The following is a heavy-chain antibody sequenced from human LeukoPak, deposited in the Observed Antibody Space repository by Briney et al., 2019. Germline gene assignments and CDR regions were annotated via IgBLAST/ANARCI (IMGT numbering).Heavy chain of an antibody. CDR3: ARDPRDAHNSLDS. CDR1: GFSFSDYW. J-gene: IGHJ5*01. V-gene: IGHV3-7*03. CDR2: IKEDGSAK. Sequence: GGSLRLSCAASGFSFSDYWMSWVRQSPEKGLEWVANIKEDGSAKYYVDSVKGRFTISRDNAKNSLYLQMRSLRAEDTAMYYCARDPRDAHNSLDSWGQGTQVTVSS. D-gene: IGHD2-2*01.